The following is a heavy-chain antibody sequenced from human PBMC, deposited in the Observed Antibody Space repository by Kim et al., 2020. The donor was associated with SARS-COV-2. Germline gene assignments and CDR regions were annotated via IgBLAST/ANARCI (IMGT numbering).Heavy chain of an antibody. D-gene: IGHD3-3*01. Sequence: SVKVSCKASGGTFSSYAISWVRQAPGQGLEWMGGIIPIFGTANYAQKFQGRVTITADESTSTAYMELSSLRSEDTAVYYCARVCGRCYDFWSGYSYGMDVWGQGTTVTVSS. CDR2: IIPIFGTA. CDR3: ARVCGRCYDFWSGYSYGMDV. J-gene: IGHJ6*02. V-gene: IGHV1-69*13. CDR1: GGTFSSYA.